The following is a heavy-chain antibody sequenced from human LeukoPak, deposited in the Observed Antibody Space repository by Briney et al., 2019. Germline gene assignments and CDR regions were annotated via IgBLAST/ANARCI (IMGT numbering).Heavy chain of an antibody. J-gene: IGHJ6*02. D-gene: IGHD5-18*01. CDR1: GGTFSSHT. Sequence: GASVKVSCKASGGTFSSHTISWVRQAPEQGLEWMGRIIPLFGIVNYAQKFQDRVTITADKSTNTAYMEVSSLRSEDTAVYYCARIPSGDVDTAMVMYYHYGMDVWGQGTTVTVSS. V-gene: IGHV1-69*02. CDR3: ARIPSGDVDTAMVMYYHYGMDV. CDR2: IIPLFGIV.